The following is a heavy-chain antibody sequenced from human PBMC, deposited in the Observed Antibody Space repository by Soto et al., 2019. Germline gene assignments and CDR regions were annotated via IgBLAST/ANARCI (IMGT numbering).Heavy chain of an antibody. J-gene: IGHJ4*02. CDR1: GFTFRDYY. CDR3: ARDHVEDVDTAMVTYFDY. D-gene: IGHD5-18*01. CDR2: ISSSSSTI. V-gene: IGHV3-11*04. Sequence: QVQLVESGGGLVKPGGSLRLSCAASGFTFRDYYMTWIRQAPGKGLEWVSYISSSSSTIYYADSVKGRFTISRDNAKNSLYLQMNSLRDEDTAVYYCARDHVEDVDTAMVTYFDYWGQGTLVTVSS.